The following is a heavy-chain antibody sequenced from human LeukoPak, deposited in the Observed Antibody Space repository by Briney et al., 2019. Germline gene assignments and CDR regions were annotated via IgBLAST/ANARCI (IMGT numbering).Heavy chain of an antibody. D-gene: IGHD5-24*01. V-gene: IGHV3-11*01. CDR3: ARDGQRNYFYGMDV. CDR1: GFSFSDYY. Sequence: PGGSLRLSCAAPGFSFSDYYMNWIRQAPGKGLEWVSYITDSGSAIYYADSVKGRFTISRDNTKNSLYLQMNSLRAEDTAVYFCARDGQRNYFYGMDVWGQGTTVTVSS. J-gene: IGHJ6*02. CDR2: ITDSGSAI.